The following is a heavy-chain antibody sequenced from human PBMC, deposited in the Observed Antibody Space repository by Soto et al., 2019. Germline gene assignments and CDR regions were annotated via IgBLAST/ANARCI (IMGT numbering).Heavy chain of an antibody. CDR3: ARGQQWLHDRNWFDP. Sequence: ASVKVSCKASGYTFTSYDINWVRQATGQGLEWMGWMNPNSGNTGYAQKFQGRVTMTRNTSISTAYMELSSLRSEDTAVYYCARGQQWLHDRNWFDPWGQGTLVTVSS. CDR2: MNPNSGNT. D-gene: IGHD6-19*01. J-gene: IGHJ5*02. CDR1: GYTFTSYD. V-gene: IGHV1-8*01.